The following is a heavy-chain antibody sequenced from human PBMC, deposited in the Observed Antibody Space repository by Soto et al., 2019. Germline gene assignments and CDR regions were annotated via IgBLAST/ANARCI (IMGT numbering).Heavy chain of an antibody. CDR1: GGTFSSYA. V-gene: IGHV1-69*13. CDR2: IIPIFGAA. Sequence: SVTVSCKASGGTFSSYAISWVRQAPGQGLEWMGGIIPIFGAANYAQKFQGRVTITADESTSTAYMELSSLRSEDTAVYYCASGSIAAAGTNAEYFQHWGQGTLVTVSS. J-gene: IGHJ1*01. CDR3: ASGSIAAAGTNAEYFQH. D-gene: IGHD6-13*01.